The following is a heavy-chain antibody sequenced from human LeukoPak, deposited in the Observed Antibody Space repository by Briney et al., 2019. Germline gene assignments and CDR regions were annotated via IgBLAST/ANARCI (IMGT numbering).Heavy chain of an antibody. CDR1: GFTFSSYS. CDR2: ISSSSSYI. Sequence: GGSLRLSCAASGFTFSSYSMNWVRQAPGKGLEWVSSISSSSSYIYYADSVKGRFTISRDNAKNSLYLQMNSLRAEDTAVYYCARDLWSACFDYWGQGTLVTVSS. CDR3: ARDLWSACFDY. J-gene: IGHJ4*02. V-gene: IGHV3-21*01. D-gene: IGHD3-10*01.